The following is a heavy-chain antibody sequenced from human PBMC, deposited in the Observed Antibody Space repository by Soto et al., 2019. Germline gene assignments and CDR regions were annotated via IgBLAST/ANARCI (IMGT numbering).Heavy chain of an antibody. J-gene: IGHJ6*02. Sequence: QVQLRESGPGLVKPSETLSLTCTVSGGSISSYYWSWIRQPPGKGLEWIGYIYYSGSTNYNPSLKSRVTISVDTSKNQFSLKLSSVTAADTAVYYCARRGNYYYYGMDVWGQGTTVTVSS. V-gene: IGHV4-59*08. CDR2: IYYSGST. D-gene: IGHD3-10*01. CDR3: ARRGNYYYYGMDV. CDR1: GGSISSYY.